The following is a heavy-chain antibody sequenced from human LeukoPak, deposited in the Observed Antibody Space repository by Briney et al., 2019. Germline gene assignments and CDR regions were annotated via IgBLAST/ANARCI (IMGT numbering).Heavy chain of an antibody. V-gene: IGHV1-46*01. D-gene: IGHD4-11*01. CDR3: ARDRGVTIVSGY. J-gene: IGHJ4*02. CDR1: GYTFTSYY. CDR2: INPSGGST. Sequence: ASVKVSCKASGYTFTSYYMHWVRQAPGQGLEWMGIINPSGGSTSYAQKFQGRVTMTTDTSTSTAYMELRSLRSDDTAVYYCARDRGVTIVSGYWGQGTLVTVSS.